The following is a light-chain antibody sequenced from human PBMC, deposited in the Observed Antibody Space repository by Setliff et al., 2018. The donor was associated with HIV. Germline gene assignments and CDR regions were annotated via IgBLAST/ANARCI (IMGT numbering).Light chain of an antibody. J-gene: IGLJ1*01. CDR2: YDN. CDR1: DIGSKN. CDR3: QVWNSGSDHRVV. Sequence: SYELTQPPSVSVAPGKTATITCGGNDIGSKNVHWYQQKPGLAPVLVIYYDNDRPSGIPERFSGSNSGNTATLTISRVEAGDEADYYCQVWNSGSDHRVVFGTGTKVTVL. V-gene: IGLV3-21*04.